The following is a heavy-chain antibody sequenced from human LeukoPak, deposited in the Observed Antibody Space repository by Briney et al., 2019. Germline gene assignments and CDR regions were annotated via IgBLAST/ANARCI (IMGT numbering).Heavy chain of an antibody. CDR3: ARAASDSSGQDY. Sequence: ASVKVSCKASGGTFSSYAISWVRQAPGQGLEWMGRIIPILGIANYVQKFQGRATITADKSTSTAYMELSSLRSEDTAVYYCARAASDSSGQDYWGQGTLVTVSS. CDR1: GGTFSSYA. V-gene: IGHV1-69*04. CDR2: IIPILGIA. D-gene: IGHD6-19*01. J-gene: IGHJ4*02.